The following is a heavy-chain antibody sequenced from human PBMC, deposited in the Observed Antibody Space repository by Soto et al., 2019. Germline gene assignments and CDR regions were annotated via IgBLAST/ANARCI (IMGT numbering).Heavy chain of an antibody. CDR2: ISGSGGST. V-gene: IGHV3-23*01. J-gene: IGHJ4*02. CDR3: AKPRDSSSWYFGY. CDR1: GFTFSSYA. D-gene: IGHD6-13*01. Sequence: EVQLLESGGGLVQPGGSLRLSCAASGFTFSSYAMSWVRQAPGKGLEWVSAISGSGGSTYYADSVKGRFTNSRDNSKNTRYLQMNSLRAEDTAVYYCAKPRDSSSWYFGYWGQGTLVTVSS.